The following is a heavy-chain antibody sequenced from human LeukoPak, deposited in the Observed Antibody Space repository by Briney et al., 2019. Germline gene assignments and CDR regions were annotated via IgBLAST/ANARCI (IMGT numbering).Heavy chain of an antibody. Sequence: ASVKISCKASGYTFTSYAISWVRQAPGQGPEWMGWINMYNGNTNYAQKLQGRVTMTTDTSTSTAYMELRSLRSDDTAVYYCARVVGNYVWGSYRPEGCFDSWGQGTLVTVSS. CDR3: ARVVGNYVWGSYRPEGCFDS. CDR1: GYTFTSYA. D-gene: IGHD3-16*02. J-gene: IGHJ4*02. CDR2: INMYNGNT. V-gene: IGHV1-18*01.